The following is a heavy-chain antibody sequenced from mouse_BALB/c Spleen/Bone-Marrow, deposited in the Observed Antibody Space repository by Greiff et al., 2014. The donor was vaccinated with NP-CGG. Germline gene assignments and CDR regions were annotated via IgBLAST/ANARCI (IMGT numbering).Heavy chain of an antibody. CDR3: AKKDYGSSSFDY. J-gene: IGHJ2*01. CDR1: GYSFTDSN. D-gene: IGHD1-1*01. Sequence: EVHLVESGPELEKPGASVKISCKASGYSFTDSNMNWVKQSNGKNLEWIRNIDPYYGGTSYSQKFKGKATLTVDKSSSTAYMQLRSLTSEDSAVYYCAKKDYGSSSFDYWGQGTTLTVSS. CDR2: IDPYYGGT. V-gene: IGHV1-39*01.